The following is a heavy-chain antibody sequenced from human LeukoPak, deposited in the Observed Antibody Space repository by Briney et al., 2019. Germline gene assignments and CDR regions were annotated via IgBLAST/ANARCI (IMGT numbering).Heavy chain of an antibody. J-gene: IGHJ4*02. V-gene: IGHV3-66*02. CDR2: IYSGGST. Sequence: GGSLRLSCAASGFTVSSNYMSWVRQAPGKGLEWVSVIYSGGSTYYADSVKGRFTISRDNSKNTLYLQMNSLRAEDTAVYYCAKGIAVAGIYYFDYWGQGTLVTVSS. D-gene: IGHD6-19*01. CDR1: GFTVSSNY. CDR3: AKGIAVAGIYYFDY.